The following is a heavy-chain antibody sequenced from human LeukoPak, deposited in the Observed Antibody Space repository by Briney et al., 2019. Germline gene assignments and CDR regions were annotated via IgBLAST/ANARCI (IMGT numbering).Heavy chain of an antibody. J-gene: IGHJ4*02. D-gene: IGHD1-26*01. Sequence: GGSLRLSCAASGFTFSSYSMNWVRQAPGKGLEWVSYISSSSSTIYYADSVKGRFTISRDNAKNSLYLQMNSLRAEDTAVYYCAIIYLIVGATTFDYWGQGTLVTVSS. CDR2: ISSSSSTI. V-gene: IGHV3-48*01. CDR3: AIIYLIVGATTFDY. CDR1: GFTFSSYS.